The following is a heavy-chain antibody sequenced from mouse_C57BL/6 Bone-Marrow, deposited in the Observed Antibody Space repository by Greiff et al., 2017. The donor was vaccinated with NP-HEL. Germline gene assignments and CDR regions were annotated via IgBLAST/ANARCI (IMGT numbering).Heavy chain of an antibody. Sequence: DVMLVESGGGLVKPGGSLKLSCAASGFTFSSYAMSWVRQTPEKRLEWVATISDGGSYTYYPDNVKGRFTISRDNAKNNLYLQMSHLKSEDTAMYYCARDHYYDYDEPYYYAMDYWGQGTSVTVSS. CDR2: ISDGGSYT. CDR1: GFTFSSYA. V-gene: IGHV5-4*01. J-gene: IGHJ4*01. CDR3: ARDHYYDYDEPYYYAMDY. D-gene: IGHD2-4*01.